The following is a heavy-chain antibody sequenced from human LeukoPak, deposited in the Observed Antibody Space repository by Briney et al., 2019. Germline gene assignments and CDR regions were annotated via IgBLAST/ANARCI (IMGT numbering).Heavy chain of an antibody. Sequence: PSETLSLTCTVSDDSITSSSYYWGWIRQPPGKGLEWIGSIFFRGTTYYNPSLKSRVTMSVDTSKNQFSLKLKSVTAADTAVYYCARHRDSGGFYALDYWGQGVLVTVSS. CDR3: ARHRDSGGFYALDY. D-gene: IGHD3-22*01. CDR1: DDSITSSSYY. CDR2: IFFRGTT. J-gene: IGHJ4*02. V-gene: IGHV4-39*01.